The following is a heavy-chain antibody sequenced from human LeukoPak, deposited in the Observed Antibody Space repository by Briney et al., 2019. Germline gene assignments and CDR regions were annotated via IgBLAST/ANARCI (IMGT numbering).Heavy chain of an antibody. CDR3: ARDSSYSSRTQNWFDP. V-gene: IGHV3-64*01. CDR1: GFTFSSYA. J-gene: IGHJ5*02. Sequence: GGSLRLSCAASGFTFSSYAMHWVRRAPGKGLEYVSAISSNGGSTYYANSVKGRFTISRDNSKNTLYLQMGSLRAEDMAVYYCARDSSYSSRTQNWFDPWGQGTLVTVSS. D-gene: IGHD6-13*01. CDR2: ISSNGGST.